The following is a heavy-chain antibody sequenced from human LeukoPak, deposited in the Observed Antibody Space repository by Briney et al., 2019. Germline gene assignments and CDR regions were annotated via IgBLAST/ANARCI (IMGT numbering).Heavy chain of an antibody. CDR2: ISYDGGDK. D-gene: IGHD2-8*01. V-gene: IGHV3-30*04. Sequence: GGSLRLSCAASGFTFSSYAMYWVRQAPGKGLEWVALISYDGGDKFYADSVKGRFTISRDSSKNRLYLQMNSLRAEDTAVYYCATGTYCTNGVCYGDYWGQGTLVTVSS. J-gene: IGHJ4*02. CDR3: ATGTYCTNGVCYGDY. CDR1: GFTFSSYA.